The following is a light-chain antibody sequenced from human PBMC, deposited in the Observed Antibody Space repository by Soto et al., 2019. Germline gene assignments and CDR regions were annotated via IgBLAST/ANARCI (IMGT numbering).Light chain of an antibody. CDR1: SSDIGAYYY. Sequence: QSVLTQPASLSGSPGQSITISCTGTSSDIGAYYYVSWFQQHPGKAPKLMISEVNNRPSGVSNRFSGSKSGNTDYLTIYGIQVEDEAEYFCLSFTTTSTHVFAKGTKVTVL. CDR3: LSFTTTSTHV. V-gene: IGLV2-14*01. J-gene: IGLJ1*01. CDR2: EVN.